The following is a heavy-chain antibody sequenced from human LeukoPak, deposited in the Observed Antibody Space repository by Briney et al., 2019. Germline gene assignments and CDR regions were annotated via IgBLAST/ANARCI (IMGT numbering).Heavy chain of an antibody. CDR2: IYYIRNT. J-gene: IGHJ4*02. V-gene: IGHV4-61*08. Sequence: SETLSLTCTVSGGSVGSAGYYWSWIRQPPGGGLECIGYIYYIRNTNYNPSLKSRVTMSLDPSKNQFSLKLNSVTAADTAVYYCARTQSQSGSYRYYFGYWGQGTLVTVSS. D-gene: IGHD1-26*01. CDR3: ARTQSQSGSYRYYFGY. CDR1: GGSVGSAGYY.